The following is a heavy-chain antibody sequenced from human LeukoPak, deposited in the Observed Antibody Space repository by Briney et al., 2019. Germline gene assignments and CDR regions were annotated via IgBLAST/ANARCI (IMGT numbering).Heavy chain of an antibody. CDR2: IGGSGGST. CDR3: AKCGYSGYGHFDY. V-gene: IGHV3-23*01. Sequence: GGSLRLSCAASGFTFNNYAMNWVRQAPGKGLEWVSAIGGSGGSTNYADSVKGRFTISRDNSKNTLYLQMNSLRAEDTALYYCAKCGYSGYGHFDYWGQETLVTVSS. J-gene: IGHJ4*02. D-gene: IGHD5-12*01. CDR1: GFTFNNYA.